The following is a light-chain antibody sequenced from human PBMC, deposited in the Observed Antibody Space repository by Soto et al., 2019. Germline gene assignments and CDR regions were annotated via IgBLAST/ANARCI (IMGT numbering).Light chain of an antibody. J-gene: IGLJ2*01. CDR1: SSNIGAGYD. CDR2: ATA. CDR3: QSHDSSLSGLVV. V-gene: IGLV1-40*01. Sequence: QSVLTQPPSVSGAPGQRVTISCTGSSSNIGAGYDVHWYQQLPGTAPKLLISATANRPSGVPERFSGSKSGTSASLAITGLQAEDEADYYCQSHDSSLSGLVVFGGGTKLTVL.